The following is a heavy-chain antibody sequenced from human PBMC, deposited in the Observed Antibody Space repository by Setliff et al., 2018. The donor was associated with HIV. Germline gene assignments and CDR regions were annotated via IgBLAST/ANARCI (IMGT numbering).Heavy chain of an antibody. CDR2: ICYSGST. V-gene: IGHV4-59*01. CDR3: ARGDGTKYYYYYYMDV. Sequence: PSETLSLTCTVSGGSISSYYWSWIRQPPGKGLEWIGYICYSGSTNYNPSLKSRVTISVDTSKNQFFLKLSSVTAADTAVYYCARGDGTKYYYYYYMDVWGKGTTVTVSS. CDR1: GGSISSYY. J-gene: IGHJ6*03. D-gene: IGHD1-7*01.